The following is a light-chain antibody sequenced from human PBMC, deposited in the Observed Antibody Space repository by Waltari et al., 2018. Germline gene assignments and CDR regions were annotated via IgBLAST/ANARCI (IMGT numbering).Light chain of an antibody. CDR2: GAS. CDR1: QSVSSSY. Sequence: DIVLTQSPGTLSLSPGERAPLSCRASQSVSSSYLAWYQQKPGQAPRLLIYGASSRATGIPDRFSCSGSGTDFTLTISRLEPEDFAVYYCQQYGSSPRTFGQGTKVEIK. J-gene: IGKJ1*01. V-gene: IGKV3-20*01. CDR3: QQYGSSPRT.